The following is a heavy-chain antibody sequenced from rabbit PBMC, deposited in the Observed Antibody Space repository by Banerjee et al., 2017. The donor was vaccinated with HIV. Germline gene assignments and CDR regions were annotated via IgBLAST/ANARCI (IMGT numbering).Heavy chain of an antibody. Sequence: QEQLVESGGGLVQPEGSLKLSCTASGFSFSNKAVMCWVRQAPGKGLEWIACINAVTGKPVYASWVNGRFSISRENAQNTVFLQMTSLTAADTATYFCARDGAGGSYFALWGPGTLVTVS. J-gene: IGHJ4*01. CDR2: INAVTGKP. CDR3: ARDGAGGSYFAL. V-gene: IGHV1S47*01. D-gene: IGHD8-1*01. CDR1: GFSFSNKA.